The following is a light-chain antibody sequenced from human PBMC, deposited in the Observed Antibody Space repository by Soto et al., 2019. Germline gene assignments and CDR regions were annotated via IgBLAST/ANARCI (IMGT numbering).Light chain of an antibody. CDR2: EVS. CDR3: SSYTRNSTWV. J-gene: IGLJ3*02. V-gene: IGLV2-14*01. CDR1: SSDVGGYKY. Sequence: QSALTQPASVSGSPGQSITISCTGTSSDVGGYKYVSWYQQHPGKAPKFMIYEVSNRPSGVSNRFSGSKSGNTASLTISGLQAEDEADYYCSSYTRNSTWVFGGGTKVTVL.